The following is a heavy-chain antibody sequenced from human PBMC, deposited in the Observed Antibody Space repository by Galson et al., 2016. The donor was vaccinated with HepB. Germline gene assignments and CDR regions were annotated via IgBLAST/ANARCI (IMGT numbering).Heavy chain of an antibody. V-gene: IGHV3-69-1*01. CDR1: GFTFSDYY. Sequence: SLRLSCAASGFTFSDYYMNWVRQAPGEGLEWVSSISSSSTRYYADSVKGRFTISRDNAKNSLYLQMNSLRAEDTAVYYCARGGSRPIDYWGQGTLVTVSS. D-gene: IGHD1-26*01. J-gene: IGHJ4*02. CDR3: ARGGSRPIDY. CDR2: ISSSSTR.